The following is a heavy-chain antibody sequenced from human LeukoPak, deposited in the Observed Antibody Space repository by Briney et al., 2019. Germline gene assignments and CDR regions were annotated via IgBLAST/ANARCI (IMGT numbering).Heavy chain of an antibody. D-gene: IGHD2-8*01. V-gene: IGHV3-23*01. CDR1: GFPFSDFS. J-gene: IGHJ4*02. CDR2: TNSGGTTT. CDR3: AKQSYARSLGE. Sequence: GGSLRLSCATSGFPFSDFSMTWVRQAPGKGLEWVSTTNSGGTTTYYAESVKGRFTISRDNSKNALYLQMSGLRVEDTAIYYCAKQSYARSLGEGGPGTLVTVSS.